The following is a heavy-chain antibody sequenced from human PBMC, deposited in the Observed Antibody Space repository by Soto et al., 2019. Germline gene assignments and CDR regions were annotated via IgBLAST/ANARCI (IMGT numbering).Heavy chain of an antibody. CDR2: ISYDGSNK. Sequence: TWGSLRLSCAASGFTFSSYAMHWVRQAPGKGLEWVAVISYDGSNKYYADSVKGRFTISRDNSKNTLYLQMNSLRAEDTAVYYCARDGGDSITMVRGVIDYYYGMDVWGQGTTVTVSS. V-gene: IGHV3-30-3*01. CDR1: GFTFSSYA. CDR3: ARDGGDSITMVRGVIDYYYGMDV. J-gene: IGHJ6*02. D-gene: IGHD3-10*01.